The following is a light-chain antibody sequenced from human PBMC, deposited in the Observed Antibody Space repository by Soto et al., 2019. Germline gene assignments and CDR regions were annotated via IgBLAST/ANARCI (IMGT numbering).Light chain of an antibody. CDR3: QHYESYSPLI. CDR1: QSIRSW. CDR2: DAY. J-gene: IGKJ4*01. Sequence: DIQMTQSPSILSASVGDRVTITCRASQSIRSWLAWYQQKPGKAPKLLIYDAYSLESGVPSRFSGRRSGTEFPLPPAALPPEDFASFYSQHYESYSPLIFGGGTRVEIK. V-gene: IGKV1-5*01.